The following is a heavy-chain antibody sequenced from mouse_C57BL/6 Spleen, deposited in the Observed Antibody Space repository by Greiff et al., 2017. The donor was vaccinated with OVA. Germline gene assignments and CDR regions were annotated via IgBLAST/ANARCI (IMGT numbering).Heavy chain of an antibody. V-gene: IGHV5-17*01. D-gene: IGHD1-1*01. Sequence: EVKLMESGGGLVKPGGSLKLSCAASGFTFSDYGMHWVRQAPEKGLEWVAYISSGSSTIYYADTVKGRFTISRDNAKNTLFLQMTSLRSEDTAMYYCARAPIYYGSSYDWYFDVWGTGTTVTVSS. CDR3: ARAPIYYGSSYDWYFDV. J-gene: IGHJ1*03. CDR1: GFTFSDYG. CDR2: ISSGSSTI.